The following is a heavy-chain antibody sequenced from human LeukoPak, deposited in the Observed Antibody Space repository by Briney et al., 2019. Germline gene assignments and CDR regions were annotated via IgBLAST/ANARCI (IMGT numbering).Heavy chain of an antibody. CDR2: IYTSGST. D-gene: IGHD3-22*01. CDR1: GGSISSSSYY. Sequence: SETLSLTCTVSGGSISSSSYYWSWIRQPAGKGLEWIGRIYTSGSTNYNPSLKSRVTISVDTSKNQFSLRLSSVTAADTAVYYCVRVVHASYYYDSSGYYPSYYYYYMDVWGKGTTVTISS. J-gene: IGHJ6*03. CDR3: VRVVHASYYYDSSGYYPSYYYYYMDV. V-gene: IGHV4-61*02.